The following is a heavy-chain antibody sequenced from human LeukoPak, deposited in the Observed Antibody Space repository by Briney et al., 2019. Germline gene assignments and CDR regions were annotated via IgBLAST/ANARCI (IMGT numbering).Heavy chain of an antibody. V-gene: IGHV4-4*07. J-gene: IGHJ6*03. CDR3: AGSIAAAGTPRYYYYYYMDV. CDR2: IYTSGST. Sequence: SETLSLTCTVSGGSISSYYWSWIRQPAGKGLELIGRIYTSGSTNYNPSLKSRVTMSVDTSKNQFSLKLSSVTAADTAVYYCAGSIAAAGTPRYYYYYYMDVWGKGTTVTVSS. CDR1: GGSISSYY. D-gene: IGHD6-13*01.